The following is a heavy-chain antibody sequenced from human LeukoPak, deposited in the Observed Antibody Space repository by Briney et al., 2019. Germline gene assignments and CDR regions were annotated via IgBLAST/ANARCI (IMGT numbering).Heavy chain of an antibody. Sequence: GESLKISCKGSGYNFAQYRIGWVRQMPGKGLEWMGITHPGDSDTLYSPSFQGQATMSADKSISSAYLQWSSLNRPGPARFYCARLWGGIVAADDAFDIWGQGTMVTVSS. J-gene: IGHJ3*02. D-gene: IGHD1-26*01. CDR1: GYNFAQYR. V-gene: IGHV5-51*01. CDR3: ARLWGGIVAADDAFDI. CDR2: THPGDSDT.